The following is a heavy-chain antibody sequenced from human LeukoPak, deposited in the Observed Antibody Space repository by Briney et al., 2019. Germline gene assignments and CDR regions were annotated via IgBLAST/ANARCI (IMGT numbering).Heavy chain of an antibody. V-gene: IGHV3-11*04. CDR2: ISSSGSTI. J-gene: IGHJ4*02. CDR1: GFTFSDYY. D-gene: IGHD3-10*01. Sequence: PGGSLRLSCAASGFTFSDYYMSWIRQAPGKGLEWVSYISSSGSTIYYAYSVKGRFTISRDNSKNTPYLQMNSLRAEDTAVYYCAKDREYDIREIDYWGQGTLVTVSS. CDR3: AKDREYDIREIDY.